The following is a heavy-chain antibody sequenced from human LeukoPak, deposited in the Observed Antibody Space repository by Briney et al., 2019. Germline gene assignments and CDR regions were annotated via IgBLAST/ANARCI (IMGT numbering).Heavy chain of an antibody. D-gene: IGHD3-3*01. CDR1: GYSFANYW. Sequence: GESLKISCKGSGYSFANYWIGWVRQTPGKGLEWMGIIHPGDSDTRYSPSFQGQVTISVDKSISTAYRQWSSLKASDTAMYYCARRYTHYDFWSGPSDYWGQGTLVTVSS. J-gene: IGHJ4*02. V-gene: IGHV5-51*01. CDR2: IHPGDSDT. CDR3: ARRYTHYDFWSGPSDY.